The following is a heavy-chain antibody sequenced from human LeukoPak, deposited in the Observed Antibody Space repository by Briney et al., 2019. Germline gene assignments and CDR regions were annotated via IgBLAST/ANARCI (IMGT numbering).Heavy chain of an antibody. Sequence: ASVQVSCKASGYTFTSYDINWARQATGQGLEWMGWMNPNSGNTGYAQKFQGRVTMTRNTSISTAYMELSSLRSEDTAVYYCARVGGLTYYDFWSGYEYYMDVWGKGSTVTVSS. V-gene: IGHV1-8*01. D-gene: IGHD3-3*01. J-gene: IGHJ6*03. CDR2: MNPNSGNT. CDR1: GYTFTSYD. CDR3: ARVGGLTYYDFWSGYEYYMDV.